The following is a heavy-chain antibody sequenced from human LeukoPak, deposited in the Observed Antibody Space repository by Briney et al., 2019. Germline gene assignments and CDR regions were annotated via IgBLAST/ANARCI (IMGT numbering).Heavy chain of an antibody. V-gene: IGHV4-34*01. CDR3: ARPYYDILTDYGMDV. D-gene: IGHD3-9*01. Sequence: SETLSLTCAVYGGSFSGYYWSWIRQPPGKGLEWIGEINHSGSTNYSPSLKSRVTISVDTSKNQFSLKLSSVTAADTAVYYCARPYYDILTDYGMDVWGQGTTVTVSS. CDR2: INHSGST. J-gene: IGHJ6*02. CDR1: GGSFSGYY.